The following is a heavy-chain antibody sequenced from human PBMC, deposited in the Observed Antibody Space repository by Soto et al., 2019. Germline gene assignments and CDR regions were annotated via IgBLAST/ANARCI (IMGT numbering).Heavy chain of an antibody. V-gene: IGHV4-4*02. CDR2: IYHSGST. Sequence: SETLSLTCAVSGVSISSSNWWNWVRQPPGRGLEWIGEIYHSGSTNYSPSLKSRVTISVDKSKNHFSLKLSSVTAADTAVYYCASFTFGGIIVTNLYYGMDVWGQGNTVTVSS. CDR1: GVSISSSNW. CDR3: ASFTFGGIIVTNLYYGMDV. D-gene: IGHD3-16*01. J-gene: IGHJ6*02.